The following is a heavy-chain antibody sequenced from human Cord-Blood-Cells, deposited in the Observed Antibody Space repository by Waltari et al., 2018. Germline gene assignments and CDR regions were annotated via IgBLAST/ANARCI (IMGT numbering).Heavy chain of an antibody. CDR2: ISGSGGSK. Sequence: VQLVESGGGLVKLGGSLRLSCAASGFTFRRYAMSWVRQAPGKGLEWVSAISGSGGSKYYADSVKGRFTISRDNSKNTLYLQMNSLRAEDTAVYYCAKLFYYDFWSGYYFDYWGQGTLVTVSS. D-gene: IGHD3-3*01. CDR3: AKLFYYDFWSGYYFDY. J-gene: IGHJ4*02. CDR1: GFTFRRYA. V-gene: IGHV3-23*04.